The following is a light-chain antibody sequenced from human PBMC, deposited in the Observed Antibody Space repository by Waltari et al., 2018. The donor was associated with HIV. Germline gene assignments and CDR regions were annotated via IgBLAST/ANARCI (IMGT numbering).Light chain of an antibody. V-gene: IGKV3-15*01. CDR1: QSLTAN. CDR2: GAS. J-gene: IGKJ2*01. Sequence: LTQSPATLSVSPGERVTLSCRASQSLTANLAWYQQRPGQAPRLLIYGASSRATDIPAMFTGSGSGTDYTLTISSVQSEDSAVYYCQQNIHWPPYTFGQGTKL. CDR3: QQNIHWPPYT.